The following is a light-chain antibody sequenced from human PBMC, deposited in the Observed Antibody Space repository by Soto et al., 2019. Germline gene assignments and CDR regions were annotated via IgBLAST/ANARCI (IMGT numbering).Light chain of an antibody. J-gene: IGKJ1*01. CDR2: DAS. V-gene: IGKV3-20*01. CDR1: QSVISY. CDR3: QQYGSLPRP. Sequence: EIVVTKSPAALSVSPGERATLSCRASQSVISYLAWYQHKPGQAPRLLIYDASNRATGIPARFIGSGSGTDFTLTISRLEPEDFAVYYCQQYGSLPRPFGQGTKVDIK.